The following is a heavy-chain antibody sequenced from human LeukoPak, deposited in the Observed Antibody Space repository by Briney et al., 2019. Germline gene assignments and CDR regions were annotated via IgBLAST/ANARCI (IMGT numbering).Heavy chain of an antibody. CDR1: GYTFSKYG. J-gene: IGHJ4*02. V-gene: IGHV1-18*01. D-gene: IGHD2-2*01. CDR2: ISGYNAYT. CDR3: ARDRRLDYQLPADN. Sequence: GAAVKVSCKASGYTFSKYGICWVRQAPGQGLEWMGWISGYNAYTHYAQKLQGRVTMTTDTSTSTAYMELRSLRSDDTAVYHCARDRRLDYQLPADNWGQGTLVTVSS.